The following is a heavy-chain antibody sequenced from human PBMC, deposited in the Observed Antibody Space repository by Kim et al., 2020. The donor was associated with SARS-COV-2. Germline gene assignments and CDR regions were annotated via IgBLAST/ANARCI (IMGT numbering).Heavy chain of an antibody. J-gene: IGHJ4*02. D-gene: IGHD1-26*01. CDR1: GFTFSSYA. CDR2: IYGGGSST. CDR3: AKDGDSSKWELLRTFDY. V-gene: IGHV3-23*03. Sequence: GGSLRLSCAASGFTFSSYAMSWVRQAPGKGLEWVSTIYGGGSSTYYADSVKVRFTISRDNSKNTLYLQMNNLRAEDTAVYYCAKDGDSSKWELLRTFDYWGQGTLVTVSS.